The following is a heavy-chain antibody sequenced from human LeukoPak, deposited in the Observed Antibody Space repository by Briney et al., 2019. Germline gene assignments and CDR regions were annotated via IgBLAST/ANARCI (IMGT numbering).Heavy chain of an antibody. J-gene: IGHJ4*02. CDR2: ISSSGGST. V-gene: IGHV3-23*01. Sequence: GGSLRLSCAASGFTFSRNAVSWVRQAPGKGLEWVSAISSSGGSTYYADSVKGRFNISRDNSENTLNLQMNSLRAEDTAVYYCAKTYYYDSSGYPFYPLDYWGQGTLVTVSS. CDR3: AKTYYYDSSGYPFYPLDY. D-gene: IGHD3-22*01. CDR1: GFTFSRNA.